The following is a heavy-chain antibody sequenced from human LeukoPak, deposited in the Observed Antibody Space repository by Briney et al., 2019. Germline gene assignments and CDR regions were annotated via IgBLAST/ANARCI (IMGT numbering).Heavy chain of an antibody. V-gene: IGHV3-23*01. CDR3: AIRGVGSGSYFDI. Sequence: GGSLRLSCAASGFTFTSYAMSWVRQAPGKGLECVSAISLGGGSTYYTDSVRGRFIISRDNSKSTLFLQMNSLTAEDTALYYCAIRGVGSGSYFDIWGQGTMVTVSS. J-gene: IGHJ3*02. D-gene: IGHD1-26*01. CDR1: GFTFTSYA. CDR2: ISLGGGST.